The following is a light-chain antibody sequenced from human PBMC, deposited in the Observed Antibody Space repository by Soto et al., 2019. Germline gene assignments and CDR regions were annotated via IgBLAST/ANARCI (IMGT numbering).Light chain of an antibody. J-gene: IGKJ1*01. CDR3: LQDYSYPWT. CDR1: QSLPSW. CDR2: AAS. Sequence: DFQMTQSPSSVSASVGDRVTITCLATQSLPSWVAWYKQKXGKAPKXXSHAASSLESGGPTRFRGSGSGTDFTFTISSLQAEDLGTYYCLQDYSYPWTFGQGTKVDI. V-gene: IGKV1-12*01.